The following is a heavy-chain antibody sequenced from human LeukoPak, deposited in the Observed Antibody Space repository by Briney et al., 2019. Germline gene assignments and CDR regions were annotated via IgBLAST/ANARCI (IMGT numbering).Heavy chain of an antibody. J-gene: IGHJ2*01. D-gene: IGHD6-6*01. V-gene: IGHV1-2*06. CDR3: AREYSSSPWCFDL. Sequence: GASVKVSCKASGYTFTGYYIHWVRQAPGQGLEWMGRINPNSGGTNYAQKFQGRVTMTRDTSISTAYMELSRLRSDDTAVYYCAREYSSSPWCFDLWGRGTLVTVSS. CDR1: GYTFTGYY. CDR2: INPNSGGT.